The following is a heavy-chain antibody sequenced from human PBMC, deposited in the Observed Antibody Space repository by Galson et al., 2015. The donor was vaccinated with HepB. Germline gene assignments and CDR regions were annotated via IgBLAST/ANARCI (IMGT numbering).Heavy chain of an antibody. D-gene: IGHD6-13*01. CDR2: IYYSGST. J-gene: IGHJ4*02. Sequence: TLSLTCTVSGGSISSYYWSWIRQPPGKGLEWIGYIYYSGSTNYNPSLKSRVTISVDTSKNQFSLKLSSVTAADTAVYYCARAIPSMYSSSWPLDYWGQGTLVTVSS. CDR3: ARAIPSMYSSSWPLDY. CDR1: GGSISSYY. V-gene: IGHV4-59*01.